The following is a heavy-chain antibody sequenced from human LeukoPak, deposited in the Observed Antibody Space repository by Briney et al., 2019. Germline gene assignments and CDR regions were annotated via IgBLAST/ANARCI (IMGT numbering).Heavy chain of an antibody. J-gene: IGHJ4*02. CDR3: ASSQYYYDSGGYSASDY. CDR1: GGSISSYY. V-gene: IGHV4-59*01. CDR2: IYYSGST. Sequence: PSETLSLTCTVSGGSISSYYWSWIRQPPGKGLEWIGYIYYSGSTNYNPSLKSRVTISVDTSKNQFSLKLSSVTAADTAVYYCASSQYYYDSGGYSASDYWGQGTLVTVSS. D-gene: IGHD3-22*01.